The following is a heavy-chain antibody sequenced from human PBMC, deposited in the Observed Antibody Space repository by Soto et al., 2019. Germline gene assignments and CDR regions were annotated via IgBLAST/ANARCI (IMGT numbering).Heavy chain of an antibody. D-gene: IGHD4-17*01. CDR2: ISYDGSNK. CDR3: ATLTPLYGDYHWFDP. J-gene: IGHJ5*02. Sequence: QVQLVESGGGVVQPGRSLRLSCAASGFTFSSYAVHWVRQAPGKGLEWVAVISYDGSNKYYADSVKGRFTISRDNSKNTLYLQMNSLRAEDTAVYYCATLTPLYGDYHWFDPWGQGTLVTVSS. CDR1: GFTFSSYA. V-gene: IGHV3-30-3*01.